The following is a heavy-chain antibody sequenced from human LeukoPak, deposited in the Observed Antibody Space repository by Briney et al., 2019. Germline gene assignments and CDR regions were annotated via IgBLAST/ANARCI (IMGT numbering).Heavy chain of an antibody. D-gene: IGHD2-21*02. Sequence: GGSLRFSCAASGFTFSSYAMSWVRQAPGKGLEWVSGISGSGGSTYYADSVKGRFTISRDNSKNTLYLQMNSLRAEDTAVYYCAKGRSIVVVTAMNYWGQGTLVTVSS. CDR2: ISGSGGST. CDR3: AKGRSIVVVTAMNY. V-gene: IGHV3-23*01. J-gene: IGHJ4*02. CDR1: GFTFSSYA.